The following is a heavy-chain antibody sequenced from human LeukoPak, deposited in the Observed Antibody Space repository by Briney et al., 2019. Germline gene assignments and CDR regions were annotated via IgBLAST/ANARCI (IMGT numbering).Heavy chain of an antibody. CDR3: AKDRRRIAVAGISPFDY. D-gene: IGHD6-19*01. V-gene: IGHV3-23*01. Sequence: PGGSLRLSCAASGFTFSSYATSWVRQALGKGLEWVSAISGSGGSTYYADSVKGRFTISRDNSKNTLYLQMNSLRAEDTAVYYCAKDRRRIAVAGISPFDYWGQGTLVTVSS. J-gene: IGHJ4*02. CDR1: GFTFSSYA. CDR2: ISGSGGST.